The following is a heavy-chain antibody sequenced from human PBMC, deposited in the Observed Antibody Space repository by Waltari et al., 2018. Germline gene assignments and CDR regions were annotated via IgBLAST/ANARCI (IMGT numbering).Heavy chain of an antibody. CDR1: GGSISSYY. Sequence: QVQLQESGPGLVKPSETLSLTCTVSGGSISSYYWSWIRQTPGKGLEWIGYIYYSGSTNYNPSLQSRVTISVDTSKNQFSLKLSSVTAADTAVYYCATNDYYDSGGGGAFDIWGQGTMVTVSS. V-gene: IGHV4-59*01. CDR2: IYYSGST. J-gene: IGHJ3*02. D-gene: IGHD3-22*01. CDR3: ATNDYYDSGGGGAFDI.